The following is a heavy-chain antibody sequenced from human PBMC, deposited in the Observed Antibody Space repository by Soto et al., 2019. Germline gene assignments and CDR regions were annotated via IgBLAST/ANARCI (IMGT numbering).Heavy chain of an antibody. D-gene: IGHD2-8*01. CDR2: INSDGTTT. Sequence: EVQLVESGGGLVQPGGSLRLSCAASGFTFSGYWMHWVRQTPGKGLVWVSRINSDGTTTSYADSVKGRFTTSRDTAKNTLPRQMNSLRVEDTAVYYCATDGAVYCTTPSCLRPFDYWGQGTLVTFSS. CDR1: GFTFSGYW. V-gene: IGHV3-74*01. CDR3: ATDGAVYCTTPSCLRPFDY. J-gene: IGHJ4*02.